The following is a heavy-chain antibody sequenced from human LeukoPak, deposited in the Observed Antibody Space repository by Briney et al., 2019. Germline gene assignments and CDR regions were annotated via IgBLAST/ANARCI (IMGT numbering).Heavy chain of an antibody. D-gene: IGHD3-9*01. CDR2: ISSSSSTI. CDR1: GFTFSSYS. CDR3: ARGSDILTGSPRREIDAFDI. V-gene: IGHV3-48*01. J-gene: IGHJ3*02. Sequence: HPGGSLRLSCAASGFTFSSYSMNWVRQAPGKGLEWVSYISSSSSTIYYADSVKGRFTISRDNAKNSLYLQMNSLRAEDTAVYYCARGSDILTGSPRREIDAFDIWGQGTMVTVSS.